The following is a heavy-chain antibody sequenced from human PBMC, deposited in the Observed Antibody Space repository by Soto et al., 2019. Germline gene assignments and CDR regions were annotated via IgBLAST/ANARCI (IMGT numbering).Heavy chain of an antibody. CDR1: GDSYSISTYS. Sequence: SETLSLTCNMSGDSYSISTYSWSWIRQPPGKALQWIGFIYQSGVTSYNPSLASRVSISLDRSNNQCSLKLKSVTAADTAVYFCAGMPYTSGLRFDPWGPGALVTVSS. J-gene: IGHJ5*02. D-gene: IGHD6-19*01. CDR2: IYQSGVT. CDR3: AGMPYTSGLRFDP. V-gene: IGHV4-30-2*01.